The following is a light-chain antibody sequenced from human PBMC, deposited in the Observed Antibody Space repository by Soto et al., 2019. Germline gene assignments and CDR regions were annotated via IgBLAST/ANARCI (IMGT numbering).Light chain of an antibody. Sequence: QAVVTQEPSLTVSPGGTVTLTCGSSTGAVTSGHYPYWFQQKPGQAPRTMIYDTTNKHSWTPARFSGSLLGGKAALTLSGAQPEDEADYYCLLSVGGANGVFGGGTKVTVL. CDR1: TGAVTSGHY. J-gene: IGLJ3*02. CDR2: DTT. CDR3: LLSVGGANGV. V-gene: IGLV7-46*01.